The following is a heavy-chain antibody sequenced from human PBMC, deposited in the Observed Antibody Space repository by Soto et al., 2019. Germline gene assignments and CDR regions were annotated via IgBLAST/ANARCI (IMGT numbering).Heavy chain of an antibody. V-gene: IGHV5-51*01. J-gene: IGHJ3*02. CDR2: IYPGDSDT. D-gene: IGHD3-22*01. CDR3: ARHLRRRITMIVVWNAAFDI. CDR1: GYSFTSYW. Sequence: PGESLKISCKGSGYSFTSYWIGWVRQMPGKGLEWKGIIYPGDSDTRYSPSFQGQVTISADKSISTAYLQWSSLKASDTAMYYCARHLRRRITMIVVWNAAFDIWGQGTMVTVSS.